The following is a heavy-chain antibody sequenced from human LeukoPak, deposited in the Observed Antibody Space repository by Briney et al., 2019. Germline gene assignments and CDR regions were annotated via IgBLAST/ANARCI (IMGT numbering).Heavy chain of an antibody. CDR2: ISAYNGNT. CDR1: GYTFTSYG. V-gene: IGHV1-18*01. J-gene: IGHJ4*02. Sequence: GASVKVSCKASGYTFTSYGISWVRQAPGQGLEWMGWISAYNGNTNYAQKLQGRVTMTADTSTSAAYTELRSLRSDDTAVYYCARVPPTKEDIVVVPAALPDYWGQGTLVTVSS. CDR3: ARVPPTKEDIVVVPAALPDY. D-gene: IGHD2-2*01.